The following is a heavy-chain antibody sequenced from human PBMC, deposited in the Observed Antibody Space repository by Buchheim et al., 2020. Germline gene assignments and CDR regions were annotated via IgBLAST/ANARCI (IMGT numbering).Heavy chain of an antibody. V-gene: IGHV3-30*03. CDR3: ARTPRDIVVVPAAKDGMDV. D-gene: IGHD2-2*01. CDR1: GFTFSSYG. Sequence: QVQLVESGGGVVQPGRSLRLSCAASGFTFSSYGMHWVRQAPGKGLEWVAVISYDGSNKYYADSVKGRFTISRDNSKNTLYLQMNSLRAEDTAVYYCARTPRDIVVVPAAKDGMDVWGQGTT. CDR2: ISYDGSNK. J-gene: IGHJ6*02.